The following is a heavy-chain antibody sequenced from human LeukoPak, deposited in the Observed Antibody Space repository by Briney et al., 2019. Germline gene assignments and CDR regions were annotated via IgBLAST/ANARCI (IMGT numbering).Heavy chain of an antibody. V-gene: IGHV3-23*01. Sequence: GGSLRLSCSASGFTFSTFAMSWVRQAPGKGLEWVSTISGSSDAIYYADSVKGRFTISRDNSKNTLYLQMNSLRAEDTAVYYCARESLAYCGGDCYSPPDYWGQGTLVTVSS. D-gene: IGHD2-21*02. J-gene: IGHJ4*02. CDR3: ARESLAYCGGDCYSPPDY. CDR2: ISGSSDAI. CDR1: GFTFSTFA.